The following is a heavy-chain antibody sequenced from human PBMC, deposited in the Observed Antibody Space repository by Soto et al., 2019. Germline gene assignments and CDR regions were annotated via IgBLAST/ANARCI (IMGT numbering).Heavy chain of an antibody. CDR3: ARVRIQLWLVAPNFDY. J-gene: IGHJ4*02. CDR2: IVPIFGTA. D-gene: IGHD5-18*01. V-gene: IGHV1-69*13. CDR1: GGTFSSYA. Sequence: SVKVSCKASGGTFSSYAISWVRQAPGQGLEWMGGIVPIFGTANYAQKFQGRVTITADESTSTAYMELSSLRSEDTAVYYCARVRIQLWLVAPNFDYWGQGTLVTVPS.